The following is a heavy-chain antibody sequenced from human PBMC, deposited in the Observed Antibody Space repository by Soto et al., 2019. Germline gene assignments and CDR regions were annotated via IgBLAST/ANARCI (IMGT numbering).Heavy chain of an antibody. V-gene: IGHV3-49*03. J-gene: IGHJ6*02. CDR1: GFTFGDYA. CDR3: TRSYDYGADFYYHGMDV. CDR2: IRSKAYGGTT. D-gene: IGHD4-17*01. Sequence: GGSLRLSCTASGFTFGDYAMSWFRQAPGKGLEWVGFIRSKAYGGTTEYAASVKGRFTISRDDSKSIAYLQMNSLKTEDTAVYYCTRSYDYGADFYYHGMDVWGQGTTVTVSS.